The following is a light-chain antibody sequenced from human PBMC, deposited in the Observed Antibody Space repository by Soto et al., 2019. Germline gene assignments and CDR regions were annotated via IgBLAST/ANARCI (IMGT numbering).Light chain of an antibody. Sequence: EIVLTQSPGTLSLSPGERATLSCRSSQSVTSGSLAWYRQKPGQAPRLLLYGAFNRATGIPDSFSGSGSGADFTLTVSRLEPEDFGLYYCQQYRASPPSWTFGQGTKVEIK. V-gene: IGKV3-20*01. CDR1: QSVTSGS. J-gene: IGKJ1*01. CDR3: QQYRASPPSWT. CDR2: GAF.